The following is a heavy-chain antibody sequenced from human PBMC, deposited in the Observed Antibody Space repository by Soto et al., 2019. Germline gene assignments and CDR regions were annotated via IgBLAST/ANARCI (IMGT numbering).Heavy chain of an antibody. D-gene: IGHD4-17*01. J-gene: IGHJ4*02. CDR3: AKETTTDYGDYGEYFDY. V-gene: IGHV3-23*01. CDR1: GFTFSSYA. Sequence: VQLLESGGGLVQPGGSLRLSCAASGFTFSSYAMSWVRQAPGKGLEWVSAVGGTGDSTYYADSIKGRFTIYRDNSKNTLYLQMNSLRADDTAVYSCAKETTTDYGDYGEYFDYWGQGTLVTVSS. CDR2: VGGTGDST.